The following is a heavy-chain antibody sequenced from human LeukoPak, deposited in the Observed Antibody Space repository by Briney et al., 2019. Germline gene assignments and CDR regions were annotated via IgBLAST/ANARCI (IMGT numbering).Heavy chain of an antibody. V-gene: IGHV4-59*01. CDR2: IYYSGST. J-gene: IGHJ6*04. Sequence: XLEWIRYIYYSGSTNYNPSLKSRVTISVDTSKNQFSLKLSSVTAADTAVYYCARDLETGMDVWGKGTTVTVSS. CDR3: ARDLETGMDV.